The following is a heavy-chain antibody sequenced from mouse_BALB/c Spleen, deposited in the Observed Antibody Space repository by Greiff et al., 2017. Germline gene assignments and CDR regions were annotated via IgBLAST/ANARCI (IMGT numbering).Heavy chain of an antibody. CDR3: ARGLRRYWYFDV. Sequence: EVQRVESGAELVKPGASVKLSCTASGFNIKDTYMHWVKQRPEQGLEWIGRIDPANGNTKYDPKFQGKATITADTSSNTAYLQLSSLTSEDTAVYYCARGLRRYWYFDVWGAGTTVTVSS. CDR1: GFNIKDTY. J-gene: IGHJ1*01. CDR2: IDPANGNT. D-gene: IGHD2-2*01. V-gene: IGHV14-3*02.